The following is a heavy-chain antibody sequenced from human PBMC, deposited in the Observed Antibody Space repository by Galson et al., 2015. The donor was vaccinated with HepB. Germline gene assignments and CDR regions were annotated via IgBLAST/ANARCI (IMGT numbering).Heavy chain of an antibody. CDR1: GFTFSTYA. Sequence: SLRLSCAASGFTFSTYAMTWVRQAPGKGLEWVSPISGSSGSTHYASSSGGRTYYADSVKGRFTISRDNSKNTLYLQMNSLRAEDTAVYYCAKSTDDYDSSGPAKAWGQGALVTVSS. J-gene: IGHJ4*02. V-gene: IGHV3-23*01. CDR2: ISGSSGSTHYASSSGGRT. D-gene: IGHD3-22*01. CDR3: AKSTDDYDSSGPAKA.